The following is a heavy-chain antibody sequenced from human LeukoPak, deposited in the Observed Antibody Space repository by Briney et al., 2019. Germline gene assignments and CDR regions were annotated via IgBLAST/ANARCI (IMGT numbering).Heavy chain of an antibody. D-gene: IGHD7-27*01. CDR2: IYSGGST. CDR3: ARDGDLLYNWFDP. V-gene: IGHV3-66*01. CDR1: GFTVSSNY. Sequence: GGSLRLSCAASGFTVSSNYMSWVRQAPGKGPEWVSVIYSGGSTYYADSVKGRFTISRDNSKNTLYLQMNSLRAEDTAVYYCARDGDLLYNWFDPWGQGTLVTVSS. J-gene: IGHJ5*02.